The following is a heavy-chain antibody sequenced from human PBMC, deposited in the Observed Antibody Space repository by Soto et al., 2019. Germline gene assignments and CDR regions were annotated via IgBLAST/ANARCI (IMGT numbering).Heavy chain of an antibody. D-gene: IGHD1-26*01. V-gene: IGHV1-69*06. CDR1: GGTFSSYA. J-gene: IGHJ5*02. Sequence: SVKVSCKASGGTFSSYAISWVRQAPGQGLEWMGGIIPIFGTANYAQKFQGRVTITADKSTSTAYMELSSLRSEDTAVYYCAREKLRPHNWFDPWGQGTLVTVSS. CDR2: IIPIFGTA. CDR3: AREKLRPHNWFDP.